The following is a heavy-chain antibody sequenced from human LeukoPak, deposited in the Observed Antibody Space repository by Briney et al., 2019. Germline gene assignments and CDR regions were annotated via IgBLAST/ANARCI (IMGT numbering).Heavy chain of an antibody. CDR2: ISYDGSNK. J-gene: IGHJ4*02. D-gene: IGHD2-15*01. V-gene: IGHV3-30-3*01. CDR1: GFTFSSYA. Sequence: GRSLRLSCAASGFTFSSYAMHWVRQAPGKGLEWVAVISYDGSNKYYADSVKGRFTISRDNSKNTLYLQMNSLRAEDTAVYYCAWDRGGPDYWGQGTLVTVSS. CDR3: AWDRGGPDY.